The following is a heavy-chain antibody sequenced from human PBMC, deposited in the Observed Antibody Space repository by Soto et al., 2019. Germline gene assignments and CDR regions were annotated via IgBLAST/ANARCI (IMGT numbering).Heavy chain of an antibody. CDR3: ARETGTTVTTVGYDY. CDR1: GYTFTGYY. V-gene: IGHV1-2*04. J-gene: IGHJ4*02. Sequence: QVQLVQSGAEVKKPGASVKVSCKASGYTFTGYYMHWVRQAPGQGLEWMGWINPNSGGTNYAQKFQGWVTMTRDTSNSTAYMELRRLRSADTAVYYCARETGTTVTTVGYDYWGQGTLVTVSS. CDR2: INPNSGGT. D-gene: IGHD4-17*01.